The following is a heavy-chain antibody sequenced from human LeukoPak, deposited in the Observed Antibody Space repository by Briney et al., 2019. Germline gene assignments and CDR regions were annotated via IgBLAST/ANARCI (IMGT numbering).Heavy chain of an antibody. D-gene: IGHD3-22*01. V-gene: IGHV3-9*01. J-gene: IGHJ4*02. CDR2: ISWNSGSI. CDR1: GFTFDDYA. CDR3: AKDPLYDSSGAYFDY. Sequence: GGSLRLSCAASGFTFDDYAMHWVRQAPEKGLEWVSGISWNSGSIGYADSVKGRFTISRDNAKNSLYLQMNSLRAEDTALYYCAKDPLYDSSGAYFDYWGQGTLVTVSS.